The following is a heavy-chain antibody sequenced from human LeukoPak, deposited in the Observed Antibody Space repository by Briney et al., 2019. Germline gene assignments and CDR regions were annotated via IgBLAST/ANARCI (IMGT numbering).Heavy chain of an antibody. CDR3: ARGGGSSTSLFDY. J-gene: IGHJ4*02. CDR1: GGSLSSYF. Sequence: PSETLSLTCTVSGGSLSSYFWSWIRQPPGKGLEWIGSIYYSGSTYYNPSLKSRVTISVDKSKNQFSLKLSSVTAADTAVYYCARGGGSSTSLFDYWGQGTLVTVSS. CDR2: IYYSGST. D-gene: IGHD2-2*01. V-gene: IGHV4-59*12.